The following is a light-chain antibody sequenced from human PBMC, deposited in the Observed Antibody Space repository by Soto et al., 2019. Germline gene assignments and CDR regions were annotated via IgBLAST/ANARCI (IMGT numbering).Light chain of an antibody. CDR1: XSVRNY. Sequence: EIVLTQSPATLSLSPGERATLSCRAXXSVRNYLAWYQQKPGQPPRLLIYDASNRATGIPARFSGSGSGTDFTLTISSLEPEDFAVYYCQQRSNWPSTFGPGTKLDIK. V-gene: IGKV3-11*01. J-gene: IGKJ3*01. CDR3: QQRSNWPST. CDR2: DAS.